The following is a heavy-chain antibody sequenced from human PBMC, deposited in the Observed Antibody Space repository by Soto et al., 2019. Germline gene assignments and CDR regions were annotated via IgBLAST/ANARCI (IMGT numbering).Heavy chain of an antibody. CDR3: AKQLGYDFWSGLDY. Sequence: QVQLVESGGGVVQPGRSLRLSCAASGFTFSSYGMHWVRQXXXXXXEWVAVISYDGSNKYYADSVKGRFTISRDNSKNTLYLQMNSLRAEDTAVYYCAKQLGYDFWSGLDYWGQGTLVTVSS. CDR1: GFTFSSYG. CDR2: ISYDGSNK. D-gene: IGHD3-3*01. J-gene: IGHJ4*02. V-gene: IGHV3-30*18.